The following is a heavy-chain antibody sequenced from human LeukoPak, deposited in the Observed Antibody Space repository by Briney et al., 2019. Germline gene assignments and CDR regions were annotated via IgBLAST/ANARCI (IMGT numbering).Heavy chain of an antibody. Sequence: PSETLSLTCTVPGGSISSSSYNWGWIRQPPGKGLGWIGSIYYSGSTYYNPSLKSRVTISVDTSKNQFSLKLSSVTAADTAVYYCARGPWEDVFDHWGQRTLVIVSS. CDR2: IYYSGST. J-gene: IGHJ4*02. V-gene: IGHV4-39*07. CDR3: ARGPWEDVFDH. CDR1: GGSISSSSYN. D-gene: IGHD1-26*01.